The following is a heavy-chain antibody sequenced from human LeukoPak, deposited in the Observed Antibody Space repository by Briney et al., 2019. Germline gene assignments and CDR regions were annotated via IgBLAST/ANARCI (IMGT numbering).Heavy chain of an antibody. CDR3: ARVRGSYYHIYTYYFDY. Sequence: GGSLRLSCAPSGFTFSSYWMHWVRQAPGKGLVWVSRINSDGSSTSYADSVKGRFTISRDNAKNTLYLQMNSLRAEDTAVYSCARVRGSYYHIYTYYFDYWGQGTLVTVSS. CDR2: INSDGSST. J-gene: IGHJ4*02. CDR1: GFTFSSYW. D-gene: IGHD1-26*01. V-gene: IGHV3-74*01.